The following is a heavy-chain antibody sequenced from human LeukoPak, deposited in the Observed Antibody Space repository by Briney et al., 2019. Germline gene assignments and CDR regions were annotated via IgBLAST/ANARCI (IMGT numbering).Heavy chain of an antibody. CDR3: AKGVLPTGFDY. D-gene: IGHD3-10*01. Sequence: GGSLRLSCAASGFTFNNYWMSWVRQAPGRGLEWVANIKQDGSVKYYVDSVKGRFTISRDNAKNTLYLQMNSLRAEDTAIYYCAKGVLPTGFDYWGQGTLVTVSS. V-gene: IGHV3-7*03. CDR2: IKQDGSVK. CDR1: GFTFNNYW. J-gene: IGHJ4*02.